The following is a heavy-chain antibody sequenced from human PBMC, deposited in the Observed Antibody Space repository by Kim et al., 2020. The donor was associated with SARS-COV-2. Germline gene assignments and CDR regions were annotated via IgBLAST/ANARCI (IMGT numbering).Heavy chain of an antibody. V-gene: IGHV3-30*18. D-gene: IGHD3-3*01. Sequence: GGSLRLYCAASGFTFSSYGMHWVRQAPGKGLEWVAVISYDGSNKYYADSVKGRFTISRDNSKNTLYLQMNSLRAEDTAVYYCAKAYDLDYWGQGTLVTVSS. J-gene: IGHJ4*02. CDR2: ISYDGSNK. CDR1: GFTFSSYG. CDR3: AKAYDLDY.